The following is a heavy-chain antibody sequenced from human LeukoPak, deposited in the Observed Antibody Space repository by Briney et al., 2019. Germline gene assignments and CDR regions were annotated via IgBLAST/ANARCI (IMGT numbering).Heavy chain of an antibody. V-gene: IGHV5-51*01. Sequence: GESLKISCKGSGYSITNYWIGWVRQMPGKGLEWMGIIYPDDSDARYSPSFRGQVTISADKSISTAYLQWSSLKASDTAMYYCARLHQYQLLRGVYWGQGTLVTVSS. CDR2: IYPDDSDA. D-gene: IGHD2-2*01. J-gene: IGHJ4*02. CDR1: GYSITNYW. CDR3: ARLHQYQLLRGVY.